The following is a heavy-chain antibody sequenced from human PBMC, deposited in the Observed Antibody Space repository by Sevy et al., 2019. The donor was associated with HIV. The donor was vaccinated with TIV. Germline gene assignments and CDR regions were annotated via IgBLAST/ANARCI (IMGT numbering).Heavy chain of an antibody. CDR3: ARDDVRYYYGSGSYSDGMDV. CDR1: GFTFSDYY. D-gene: IGHD3-10*01. V-gene: IGHV3-11*01. Sequence: GGSLRLSCAASGFTFSDYYMSWIHQAPGKGLEWVSYISSSGSTIYYADSVKGRFTISRDNAKNSLYLQMSSLRAEDTAVYYCARDDVRYYYGSGSYSDGMDVWGQGTTVTVSS. CDR2: ISSSGSTI. J-gene: IGHJ6*02.